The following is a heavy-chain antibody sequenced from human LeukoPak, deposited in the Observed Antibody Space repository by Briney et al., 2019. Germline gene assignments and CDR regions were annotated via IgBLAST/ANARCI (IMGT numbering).Heavy chain of an antibody. Sequence: ASVKVSCKASGYTFTSYDINWVRQATGQGLEWMGWMNPNSGNTGYARKFQGRVTMTRNTSISTAYMELSSLRSEDTAVYYCARGLRGVVPAAMRGNWFDPWGQGTLVTVSS. V-gene: IGHV1-8*01. J-gene: IGHJ5*02. CDR1: GYTFTSYD. D-gene: IGHD2-2*01. CDR2: MNPNSGNT. CDR3: ARGLRGVVPAAMRGNWFDP.